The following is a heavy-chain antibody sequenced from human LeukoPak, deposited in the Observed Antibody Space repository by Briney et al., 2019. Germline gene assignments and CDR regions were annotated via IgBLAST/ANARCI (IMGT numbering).Heavy chain of an antibody. CDR1: GFTFSSYE. J-gene: IGHJ4*02. D-gene: IGHD5-18*01. Sequence: GGSLRLSCAASGFTFSSYEMNWVRQAPGKGLEWVSHISGSGENIYYADSVKGRFTISRDNTKNLLYLQMNSLRAEDTAVYYCARGRGYSYHDYWGQGTLVTVSP. CDR2: ISGSGENI. V-gene: IGHV3-48*03. CDR3: ARGRGYSYHDY.